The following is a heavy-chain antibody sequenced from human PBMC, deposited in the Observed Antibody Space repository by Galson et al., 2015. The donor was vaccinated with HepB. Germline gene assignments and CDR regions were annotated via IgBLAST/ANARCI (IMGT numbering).Heavy chain of an antibody. J-gene: IGHJ2*01. V-gene: IGHV3-48*02. CDR3: ARVYFGSGSSSAYWYFDL. D-gene: IGHD3-10*01. CDR2: ISSTGTTT. CDR1: GFTFSSYT. Sequence: SLRLSCAASGFTFSSYTMNWVRQAPGKGLESVSSISSTGTTTYYADSAKGRFTISRDNAQNSLYLQMNSLRDEDTAVYYCARVYFGSGSSSAYWYFDLWGRGPRVTVPS.